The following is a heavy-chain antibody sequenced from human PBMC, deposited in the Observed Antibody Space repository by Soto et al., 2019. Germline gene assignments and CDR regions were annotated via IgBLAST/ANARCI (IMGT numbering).Heavy chain of an antibody. V-gene: IGHV3-30*18. CDR3: AKERRYSFDAFDI. J-gene: IGHJ3*02. CDR1: GFTFNFFG. CDR2: ISYDGSDK. Sequence: QEQLVESGGGVVQAGRSLRLSCAASGFTFNFFGMHWVRQAPGKGLEWVAVISYDGSDKYYADSVKGRFTMSRDNSKNMVYLEMSSLRPEDTSVYYCAKERRYSFDAFDIWGHGTMVTVSS. D-gene: IGHD5-12*01.